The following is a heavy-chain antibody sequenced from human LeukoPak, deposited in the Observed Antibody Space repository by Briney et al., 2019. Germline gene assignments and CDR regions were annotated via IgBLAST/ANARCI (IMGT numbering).Heavy chain of an antibody. Sequence: ASVKVSCKASGYTFTSYGISWVRQAPGQGLEWMGWISAYNGNTNYAQKLQGRVTMTTDTSTSTAYMELRSLRSDDTAVYYCARDNSIADRGWWFDPWGQGTLVTVS. CDR2: ISAYNGNT. CDR1: GYTFTSYG. V-gene: IGHV1-18*01. J-gene: IGHJ5*02. CDR3: ARDNSIADRGWWFDP. D-gene: IGHD4-23*01.